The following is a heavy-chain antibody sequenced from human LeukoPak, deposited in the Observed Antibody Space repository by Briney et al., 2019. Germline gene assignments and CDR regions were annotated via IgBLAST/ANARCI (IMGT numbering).Heavy chain of an antibody. J-gene: IGHJ4*02. Sequence: TSETLSLTCTVSGGSISSYYWSWIRQPPGKGLEWIGYIYYSGSTNYNPSLKSRVTISVDTSENQFSLKLSSVTAADTAVYYCARDRDHFDYWGQGTLVTVSS. D-gene: IGHD3-10*01. CDR2: IYYSGST. CDR3: ARDRDHFDY. CDR1: GGSISSYY. V-gene: IGHV4-59*01.